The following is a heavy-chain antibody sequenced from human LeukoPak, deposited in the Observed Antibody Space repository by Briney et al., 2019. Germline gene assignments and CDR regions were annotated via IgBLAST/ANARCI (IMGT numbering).Heavy chain of an antibody. J-gene: IGHJ4*02. CDR1: GGSFSGYY. Sequence: SETLSLTCAVYGGSFSGYYWSWIRQPPGKGLEWIGEINHSGSTNYNPSLKSRVTISVDTSKNQFSLKPSSVTAADTAVYYCARGKMGLLRYYDYWGQGTLVTVSS. D-gene: IGHD3-9*01. V-gene: IGHV4-34*01. CDR2: INHSGST. CDR3: ARGKMGLLRYYDY.